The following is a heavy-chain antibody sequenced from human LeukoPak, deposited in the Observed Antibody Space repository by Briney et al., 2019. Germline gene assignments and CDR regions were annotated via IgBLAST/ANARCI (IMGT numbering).Heavy chain of an antibody. V-gene: IGHV1-2*02. D-gene: IGHD6-19*01. CDR2: INPNSGGA. Sequence: ASVKVSCKASGYTLTGYYMHWVRQAPGQGLEWMGWINPNSGGAYYAQKFQGRVTMTRDSSISTAYMELSRLRSDDTAVYYCATVQFSDYWGQGALVTVSS. CDR1: GYTLTGYY. CDR3: ATVQFSDY. J-gene: IGHJ4*02.